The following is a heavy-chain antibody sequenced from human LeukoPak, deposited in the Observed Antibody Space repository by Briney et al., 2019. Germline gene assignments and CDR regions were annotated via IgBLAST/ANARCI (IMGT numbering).Heavy chain of an antibody. J-gene: IGHJ6*02. V-gene: IGHV3-11*01. CDR1: GFTFSDYY. CDR2: ISSSGSTI. Sequence: GGSLRLSCAASGFTFSDYYMSWIRQAPGKGLEWVSYISSSGSTIYYADSVKGRFTISRDNAKNSLYLQMNSLRAEDTAVYYCAKDSSSHPRGYYYYGMDVWGQGTTVTVSS. D-gene: IGHD6-6*01. CDR3: AKDSSSHPRGYYYYGMDV.